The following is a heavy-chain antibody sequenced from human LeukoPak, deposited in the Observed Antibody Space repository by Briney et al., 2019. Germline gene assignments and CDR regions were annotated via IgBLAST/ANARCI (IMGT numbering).Heavy chain of an antibody. CDR2: IYYSGST. CDR1: GGSISGSSYY. Sequence: PSETLSLTCTVSGGSISGSSYYWGWVRQPPGKGLEWIGYIYYSGSTYYNPSLKSRVTISVDTSKNQFSLKLNSVTAADTAVYYSAKFGGAYVPAFDIWGQGTMVTVSS. CDR3: AKFGGAYVPAFDI. D-gene: IGHD2-21*01. V-gene: IGHV4-39*01. J-gene: IGHJ3*02.